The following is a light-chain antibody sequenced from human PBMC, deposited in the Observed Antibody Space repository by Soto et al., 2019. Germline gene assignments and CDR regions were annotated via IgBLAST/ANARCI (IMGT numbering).Light chain of an antibody. CDR1: QSVSGAY. CDR3: QQFGSSLYT. Sequence: EIVLTQSPGTLSLSPGERATLSCRASQSVSGAYISWYQQKPGQAPRLLIYGASNRATGVPDRFSGSGSGTDFTLTISRLVPEDCAMYYCQQFGSSLYTFGQGTTVEIK. CDR2: GAS. V-gene: IGKV3-20*01. J-gene: IGKJ2*01.